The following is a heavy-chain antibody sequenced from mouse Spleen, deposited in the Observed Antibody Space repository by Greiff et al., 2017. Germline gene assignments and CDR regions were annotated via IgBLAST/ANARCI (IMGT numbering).Heavy chain of an antibody. CDR2: INYDGSST. J-gene: IGHJ2*01. V-gene: IGHV5-16*01. CDR3: ARDGGRRYYFDY. CDR1: GFTFSDYY. Sequence: EVKLVESEGGLVQPGSSMKLSCTASGFTFSDYYMAWVRQVPEKGLEWVANINYDGSSTYYLDSLKSRFIISRDNAKNILYLQMSSLKSEDTATYYCARDGGRRYYFDYWGQGTTLTVSS.